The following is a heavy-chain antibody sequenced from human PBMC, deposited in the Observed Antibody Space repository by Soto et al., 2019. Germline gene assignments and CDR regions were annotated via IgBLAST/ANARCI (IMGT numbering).Heavy chain of an antibody. CDR1: VFNFSSYA. V-gene: IGHV3-23*01. CDR3: AKLLHFDYGMDV. J-gene: IGHJ6*02. CDR2: LSGSGGTT. Sequence: GGSLRLSCAASVFNFSSYAMNWVRQAPGKGLEWVSALSGSGGTTYYADSVKGRLTISRDNSKNTLYLQMNSLRAEDTAVYYCAKLLHFDYGMDVWGQGTTVTVSS.